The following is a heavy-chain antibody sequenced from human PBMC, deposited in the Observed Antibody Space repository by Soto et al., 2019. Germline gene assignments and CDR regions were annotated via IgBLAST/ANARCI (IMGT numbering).Heavy chain of an antibody. Sequence: LSLTCTVSGGSITDYYWRWIRQPPGKALEWIGYGYHSVSIHYNPSLKTRVTISVDTSENQFSLRLSSVTAADTAVYYCARAFAGFGAYWYFDLWGRGTLVTVSS. CDR2: GYHSVSI. CDR3: ARAFAGFGAYWYFDL. V-gene: IGHV4-59*01. CDR1: GGSITDYY. J-gene: IGHJ2*01. D-gene: IGHD3-16*01.